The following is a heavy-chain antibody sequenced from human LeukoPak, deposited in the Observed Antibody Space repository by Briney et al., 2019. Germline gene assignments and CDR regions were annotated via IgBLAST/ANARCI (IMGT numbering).Heavy chain of an antibody. CDR1: GFTFSSYG. V-gene: IGHV3-48*01. D-gene: IGHD2-15*01. J-gene: IGHJ4*01. CDR2: ISYSSSTI. Sequence: GGSLRLSGAASGFTFSSYGMNWVRQAPGKGLEWVSYISYSSSTIYYADSVKGRFTISRDNAKNSLYLQMNSLRAEDTAVYYCARVNRMVPGYCSGGTCTGDYWGHGTLVTVSS. CDR3: ARVNRMVPGYCSGGTCTGDY.